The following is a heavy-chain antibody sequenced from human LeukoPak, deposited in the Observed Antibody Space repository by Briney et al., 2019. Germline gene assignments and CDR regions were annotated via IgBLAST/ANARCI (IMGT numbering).Heavy chain of an antibody. CDR1: GGTFSSYA. D-gene: IGHD3/OR15-3a*01. J-gene: IGHJ6*03. Sequence: GASVKVSCKASGGTFSSYAISWVRQAPGQGLEWMGRIIPIFGTANYAQKFQGRVTITTDESTSTAYMELSSLRSEDTAVYYCARGNKGLDYYYYMDVWGKGTTVTVSS. CDR2: IIPIFGTA. V-gene: IGHV1-69*05. CDR3: ARGNKGLDYYYYMDV.